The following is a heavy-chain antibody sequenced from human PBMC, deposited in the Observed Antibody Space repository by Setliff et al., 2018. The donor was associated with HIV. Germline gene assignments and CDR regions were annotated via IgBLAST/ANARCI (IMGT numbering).Heavy chain of an antibody. D-gene: IGHD3-10*01. CDR1: GYTFTSYA. V-gene: IGHV1-3*01. Sequence: ASVKVSCKASGYTFTSYAINWVHQAPGQSLEWMAWINGGNGDTKYSQKFQGRVTVTGDTSAITAYMELSDLRSEDTAVYYCARDSLPYYYGSGTDSFDIWGQGTMVTVSS. CDR2: INGGNGDT. CDR3: ARDSLPYYYGSGTDSFDI. J-gene: IGHJ3*02.